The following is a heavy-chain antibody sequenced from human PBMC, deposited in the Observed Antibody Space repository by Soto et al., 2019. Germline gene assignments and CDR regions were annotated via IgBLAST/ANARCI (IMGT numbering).Heavy chain of an antibody. D-gene: IGHD2-2*03. CDR3: ARVDIVVVPAAMPHYYYYYYMDV. CDR1: GDSISSYY. V-gene: IGHV4-59*01. CDR2: IYYSGST. Sequence: PSETLSLTCTVSGDSISSYYWSWIRQPPGKGLEWIGYIYYSGSTNYNPSLKSRVTISVDTSKNQFSLKLSSVTAADTAVYYCARVDIVVVPAAMPHYYYYYYMDVWGKGTTVTVSS. J-gene: IGHJ6*03.